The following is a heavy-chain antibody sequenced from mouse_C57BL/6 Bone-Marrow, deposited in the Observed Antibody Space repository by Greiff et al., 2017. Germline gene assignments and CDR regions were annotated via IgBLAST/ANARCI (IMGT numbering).Heavy chain of an antibody. V-gene: IGHV1-72*01. CDR3: ARGHKRLRDFDY. CDR2: IDTNRGGN. CDR1: GYTLTSYW. D-gene: IGHD2-4*01. J-gene: IGHJ2*01. Sequence: QVQLQQPGPELVKPGASVKLSCKASGYTLTSYWVHWVKQRPGRGLGWMGRIDTNRGGNKNNGKLKRKATLTVDKPSSTAYMQRSSLTSEDSAVYYCARGHKRLRDFDYWGQGTTLTVSS.